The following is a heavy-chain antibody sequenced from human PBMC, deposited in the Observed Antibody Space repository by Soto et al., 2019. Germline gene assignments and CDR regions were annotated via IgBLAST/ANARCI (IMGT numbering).Heavy chain of an antibody. Sequence: SETLSLTCTVSGGSISSYYWSWIRQPPGKGLEWIGYIYYSGSTNYNPSLKSRVTISVDTSKNSLRAEDTAVYYCARTDSGYDFKFDYWGQGTLVTVSS. J-gene: IGHJ4*02. CDR1: GGSISSYY. CDR2: IYYSGST. D-gene: IGHD5-12*01. V-gene: IGHV4-59*12. CDR3: ARTDSGYDFKFDY.